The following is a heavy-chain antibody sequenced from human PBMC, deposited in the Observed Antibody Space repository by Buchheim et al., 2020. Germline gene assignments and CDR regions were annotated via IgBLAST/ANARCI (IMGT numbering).Heavy chain of an antibody. CDR1: GGSFSGYY. CDR2: IYTSGST. Sequence: QVQLQQWGAGLLKPSETLSLTCAVYGGSFSGYYWSWIRQPPGKGLEWIGRIYTSGSTNYNPSLKSRVTISVDTSKNQFSLKLSSVTAADTAVYYCARGSEEYYYYGMDVWGQGTT. V-gene: IGHV4-59*10. CDR3: ARGSEEYYYYGMDV. J-gene: IGHJ6*02.